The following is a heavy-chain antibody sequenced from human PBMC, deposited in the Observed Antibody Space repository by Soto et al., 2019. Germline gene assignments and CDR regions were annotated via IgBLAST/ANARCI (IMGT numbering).Heavy chain of an antibody. CDR2: ISYDGSNK. V-gene: IGHV3-30*03. D-gene: IGHD4-17*01. CDR1: GFTFSSYG. Sequence: QVQLVESGGGVVQPGRSLRLSCAASGFTFSSYGMHWVRQAPGKGLEWVAGISYDGSNKYYADSVKGRFTISRDNSKNTLYLQMNSLRAEDTAVYYCATDMTTVTDDDWGQGTLVTVSS. CDR3: ATDMTTVTDDD. J-gene: IGHJ4*02.